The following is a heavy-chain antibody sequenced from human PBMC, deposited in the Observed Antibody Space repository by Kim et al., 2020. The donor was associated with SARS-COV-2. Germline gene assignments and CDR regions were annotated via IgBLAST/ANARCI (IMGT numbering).Heavy chain of an antibody. CDR2: IHHSGST. J-gene: IGHJ4*02. CDR3: TSKYYYDISGYYYAGW. D-gene: IGHD3-22*01. CDR1: GYSISSGYY. Sequence: SETLSLTCAVSGYSISSGYYWGWIRQPPGKGLEWIGSIHHSGSTYYNPSLKSRVIISIDTSKNQFSLRLNSVTAADTAVYYCTSKYYYDISGYYYAGWWGQGTLVTVSS. V-gene: IGHV4-38-2*01.